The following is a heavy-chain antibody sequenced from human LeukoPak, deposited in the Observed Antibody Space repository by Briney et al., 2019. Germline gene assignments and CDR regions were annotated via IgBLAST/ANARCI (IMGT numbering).Heavy chain of an antibody. CDR2: ISGSGAAT. V-gene: IGHV3-23*01. Sequence: GGSLRLSCAASGFTFSNYAMNWVRQAPGKGLEWVSAISGSGAATFNADSVKGRFTISRDNSKNTLYLQMNSLRAENTAVYYCAKDLSSGWYPYYFDFWGRGTLVTVSS. J-gene: IGHJ4*02. D-gene: IGHD6-19*01. CDR3: AKDLSSGWYPYYFDF. CDR1: GFTFSNYA.